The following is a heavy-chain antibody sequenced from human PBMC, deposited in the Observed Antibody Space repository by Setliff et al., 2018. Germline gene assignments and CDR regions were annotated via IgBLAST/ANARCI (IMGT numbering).Heavy chain of an antibody. D-gene: IGHD3-10*01. V-gene: IGHV4-34*01. J-gene: IGHJ4*02. Sequence: SETLSLTCAVYGGSFSTYYWIWIRQPPGKGLEWIGEINHSGSTNYNPSLKSRVTISVDTSKNQSSLKLSSVTAADTAVYYCARYQGWRLRGYGIDYWGQGTLVTVSS. CDR1: GGSFSTYY. CDR3: ARYQGWRLRGYGIDY. CDR2: INHSGST.